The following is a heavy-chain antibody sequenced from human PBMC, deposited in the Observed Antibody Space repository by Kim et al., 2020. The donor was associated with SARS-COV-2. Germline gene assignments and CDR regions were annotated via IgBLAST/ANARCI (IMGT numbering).Heavy chain of an antibody. J-gene: IGHJ6*03. D-gene: IGHD6-19*01. CDR3: ARVTRQWLVPGPHNGYMYV. CDR1: GGSFSGYY. V-gene: IGHV4-34*01. Sequence: SETLSLTCAVYGGSFSGYYWSWIRQPPGKGLEWIGEINHSGSTNYNPSLKSRVTISVDTSKNQFSLKLSSVTAADTAVYYCARVTRQWLVPGPHNGYMYV. CDR2: INHSGST.